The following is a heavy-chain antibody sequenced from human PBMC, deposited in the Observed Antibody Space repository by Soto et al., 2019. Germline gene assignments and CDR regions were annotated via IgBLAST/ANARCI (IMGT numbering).Heavy chain of an antibody. Sequence: GGSLRLSCAASGFTFSSYAMSWVRQAPGKGLEWVSAISGSGGSTYYADSVKGRFTISRDNSKNTLYLQMNSLRAEDTAVYYCAKGYYTDIVVVVAATLFDYWGQGTLVTVSS. CDR1: GFTFSSYA. CDR3: AKGYYTDIVVVVAATLFDY. V-gene: IGHV3-23*01. CDR2: ISGSGGST. J-gene: IGHJ4*02. D-gene: IGHD2-15*01.